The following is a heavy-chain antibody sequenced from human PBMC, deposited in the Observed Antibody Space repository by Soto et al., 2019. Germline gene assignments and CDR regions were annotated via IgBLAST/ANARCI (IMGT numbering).Heavy chain of an antibody. CDR3: ARESMDLTSNFDY. CDR1: GFTFTRYS. Sequence: PGGSLRLSCAASGFTFTRYSMNWVRQAPGKGLEWVSSISSTTNYIYYGDSMKGRFTISRDNAKNSLYLEMNSLRAEDTAVYYCARESMDLTSNFDYWGQGTLVTVSS. CDR2: ISSTTNYI. V-gene: IGHV3-21*06. J-gene: IGHJ4*02.